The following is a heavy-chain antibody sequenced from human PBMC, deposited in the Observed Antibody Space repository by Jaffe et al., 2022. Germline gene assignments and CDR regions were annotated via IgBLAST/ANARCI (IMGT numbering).Heavy chain of an antibody. J-gene: IGHJ5*02. CDR1: GGSFSGYY. V-gene: IGHV4-34*01. CDR3: ARGDRPRFRRERTPLYWFDP. D-gene: IGHD1-1*01. CDR2: INHSGST. Sequence: QVQLQQWGAGLLKPSETLSLTCAVYGGSFSGYYWSWIRQPPGKGLEWIGEINHSGSTNYNPSLKSRVTISVDTSKNQFSLKLSSVTAADTAVYYCARGDRPRFRRERTPLYWFDPWGQGTLVTVSS.